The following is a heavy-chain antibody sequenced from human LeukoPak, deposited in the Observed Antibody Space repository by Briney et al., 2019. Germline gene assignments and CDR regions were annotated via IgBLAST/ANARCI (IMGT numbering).Heavy chain of an antibody. Sequence: GGSLRLSCSDSESILSTYAVNWVRQAPGRGLEWVSSISPSGSAIFYAGSGKGRFTISRDNAKNSLYLQMNSLRAEDTALYFCATGIRERGFDSWGQGTLVTVSS. D-gene: IGHD1-1*01. CDR3: ATGIRERGFDS. CDR1: ESILSTYA. J-gene: IGHJ4*02. CDR2: ISPSGSAI. V-gene: IGHV3-21*01.